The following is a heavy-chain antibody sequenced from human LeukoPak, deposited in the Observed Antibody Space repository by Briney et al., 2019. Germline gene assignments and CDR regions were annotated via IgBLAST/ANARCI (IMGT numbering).Heavy chain of an antibody. D-gene: IGHD5-24*01. CDR1: GFSFSDYG. CDR2: ISFDGSNK. V-gene: IGHV3-30*18. CDR3: AKDMWKDGYNSNGVDY. Sequence: GGSLRLSCAASGFSFSDYGIHWVRQVPGKGLEWVAVISFDGSNKYYADSVKGRLTISRDNSKNTLYLQMNSLRVEDTALYYCAKDMWKDGYNSNGVDYWGQGTLVTVSS. J-gene: IGHJ4*02.